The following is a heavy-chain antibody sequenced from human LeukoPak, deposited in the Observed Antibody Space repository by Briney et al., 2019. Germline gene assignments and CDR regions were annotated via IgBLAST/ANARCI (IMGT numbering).Heavy chain of an antibody. CDR3: ARDATAMVTWRDY. V-gene: IGHV3-21*01. J-gene: IGHJ4*02. CDR2: ISSSSDYI. D-gene: IGHD5-18*01. CDR1: GFTFSSYS. Sequence: GGSLRLSCAASGFTFSSYSMNWVRQAPGKGLEWVSSISSSSDYIFYADSVKGRFTISRDNAKNSLYLQMNSLRAEDTAVYYCARDATAMVTWRDYWGQGTLVTVSS.